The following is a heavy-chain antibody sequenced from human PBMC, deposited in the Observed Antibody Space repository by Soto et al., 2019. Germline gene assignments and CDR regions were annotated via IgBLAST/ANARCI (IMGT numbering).Heavy chain of an antibody. CDR3: ARGVSAGVDY. D-gene: IGHD1-26*01. V-gene: IGHV3-21*06. Sequence: GGSLRLSCAASGFTFTRYSMNWVRQAPGKGLEWVSSISSTTNYIYYGDSMKGRFTISRDNAKNSLYLEMNSLRAEDTAVYYCARGVSAGVDYWGQGTLVTVSS. CDR1: GFTFTRYS. CDR2: ISSTTNYI. J-gene: IGHJ4*02.